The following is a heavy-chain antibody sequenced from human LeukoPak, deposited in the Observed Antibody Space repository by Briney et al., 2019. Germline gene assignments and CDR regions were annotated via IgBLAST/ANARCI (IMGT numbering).Heavy chain of an antibody. CDR2: ISGSGGST. V-gene: IGHV3-23*01. D-gene: IGHD3-10*01. CDR1: GFTFSSYA. Sequence: GGSLRLSCAASGFTFSSYAMSWVRQAPGKGLEWVSAISGSGGSTYYADSVKGRFTISRDNSKNTLYLQMNSLRAEDTAVYYCARDPGIWFGERGVDYWGQGTLVTVSS. J-gene: IGHJ4*02. CDR3: ARDPGIWFGERGVDY.